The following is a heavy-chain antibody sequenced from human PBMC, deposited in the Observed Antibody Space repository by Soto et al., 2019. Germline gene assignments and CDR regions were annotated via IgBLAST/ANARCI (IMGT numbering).Heavy chain of an antibody. D-gene: IGHD1-26*01. CDR3: ARVVGATLYNWFDP. Sequence: ASVKVSCKASGYTFTSYGISWVRQAPGQGLEWMGWISAYNGNTNYAQKLQGRVTMTTDTSTSTAYMELRSLRSDDTAVYYCARVVGATLYNWFDPWGQGTLVTVSS. CDR2: ISAYNGNT. J-gene: IGHJ5*02. V-gene: IGHV1-18*01. CDR1: GYTFTSYG.